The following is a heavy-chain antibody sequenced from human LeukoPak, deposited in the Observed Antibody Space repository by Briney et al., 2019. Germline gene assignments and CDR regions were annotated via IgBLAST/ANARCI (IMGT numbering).Heavy chain of an antibody. J-gene: IGHJ5*02. V-gene: IGHV4-39*07. CDR2: IYYRGST. CDR1: GGSISSSSYY. Sequence: PSETLSLTCTVSGGSISSSSYYWGWIRQPPGKGLEWIGSIYYRGSTYYNPSLKSRVTISVDTSKNQFSLKLSSVTAADTAVYYCASHTLYCSSTSCYSNWFDPWGQGTLVTVSS. CDR3: ASHTLYCSSTSCYSNWFDP. D-gene: IGHD2-2*01.